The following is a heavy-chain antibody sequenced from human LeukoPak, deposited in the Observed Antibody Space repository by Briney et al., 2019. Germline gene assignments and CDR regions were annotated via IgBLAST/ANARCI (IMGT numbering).Heavy chain of an antibody. CDR2: FYLCGST. CDR1: DYSISSGYY. Sequence: SETLSLTCTVSDYSISSGYYTGWIRPPPAKGLDWIGNFYLCGSTFYNPSLKSRVTISVGTSKNQFSLELSSVTGADTAVYYCARDPGYSSSSSNCDYWGQGVRVSVSS. V-gene: IGHV4-38-2*02. D-gene: IGHD6-6*01. J-gene: IGHJ4*02. CDR3: ARDPGYSSSSSNCDY.